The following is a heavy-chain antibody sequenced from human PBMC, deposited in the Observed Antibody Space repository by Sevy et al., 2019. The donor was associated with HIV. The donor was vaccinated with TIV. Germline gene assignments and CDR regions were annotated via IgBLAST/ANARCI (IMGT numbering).Heavy chain of an antibody. V-gene: IGHV3-23*01. CDR2: ISGSGGST. CDR3: ANSRYYGSGSSFDY. Sequence: GGSLRLSCAASGFTFSSYAMSWVRQAPGKGLEWVSAISGSGGSTYYADSVKGRFTISRDNSKNTLYLQMNSLRAEDKAVYYCANSRYYGSGSSFDYWGQGTLVTVSS. D-gene: IGHD3-10*01. J-gene: IGHJ4*02. CDR1: GFTFSSYA.